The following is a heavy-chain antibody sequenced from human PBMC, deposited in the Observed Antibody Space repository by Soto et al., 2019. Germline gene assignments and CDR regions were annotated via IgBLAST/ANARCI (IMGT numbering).Heavy chain of an antibody. CDR1: SGSISSSNW. D-gene: IGHD2-15*01. V-gene: IGHV4-4*02. CDR3: ARAAGCSGGSCRRTLDY. Sequence: QVQLQESGPGLVKPSGTLSLTCAVSSGSISSSNWWSWVRQPPGKGLEWIGEIYHSGSTNYNPSLASRVTISVDKSKNQFSLKLRSVTAADTAVYYCARAAGCSGGSCRRTLDYWGQGTLVTVSS. J-gene: IGHJ4*02. CDR2: IYHSGST.